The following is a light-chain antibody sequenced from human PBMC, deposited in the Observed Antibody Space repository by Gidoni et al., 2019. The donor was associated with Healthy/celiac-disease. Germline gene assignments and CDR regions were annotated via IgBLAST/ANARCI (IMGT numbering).Light chain of an antibody. CDR2: GNS. CDR1: SSNIGAVYD. Sequence: QSVLTQPPSVSGAPGQRVTISCTGSSSNIGAVYDVHWYQQLPGTAPKLLIYGNSHRPSGVPDRFSGSKSGTSASLAITVLQAEDEADYYCQSYDSSLSGHVVFGGGTKLTVL. CDR3: QSYDSSLSGHVV. J-gene: IGLJ2*01. V-gene: IGLV1-40*01.